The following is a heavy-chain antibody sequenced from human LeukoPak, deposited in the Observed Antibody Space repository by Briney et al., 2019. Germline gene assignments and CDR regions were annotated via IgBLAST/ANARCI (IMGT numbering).Heavy chain of an antibody. CDR2: INPSGGST. J-gene: IGHJ3*02. CDR1: GYTFINYY. V-gene: IGHV1-46*01. D-gene: IGHD4-23*01. Sequence: ASVKVSCKASGYTFINYYIHWVRQAPGQGLEWVGIINPSGGSTSYAQKFQGRVTMTRDTSTSTVYMELSSLRSEDTAVYYCARDPDYGGNSVARGAFDIWGQGTMVTVSS. CDR3: ARDPDYGGNSVARGAFDI.